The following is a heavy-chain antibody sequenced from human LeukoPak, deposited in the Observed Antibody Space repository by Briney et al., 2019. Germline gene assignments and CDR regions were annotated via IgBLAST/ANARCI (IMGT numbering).Heavy chain of an antibody. CDR3: ARETGYSSSWYYFDY. Sequence: PGGSLRLSCAASGFTFSDYYMSWIRQAPGKGLEWVSYISSSGSTIYYADSVKGRFTISRDNAKNSLYLQTNSLRAEDTAVYYCARETGYSSSWYYFDYWGQGTLVTVSS. CDR1: GFTFSDYY. J-gene: IGHJ4*02. V-gene: IGHV3-11*04. D-gene: IGHD6-13*01. CDR2: ISSSGSTI.